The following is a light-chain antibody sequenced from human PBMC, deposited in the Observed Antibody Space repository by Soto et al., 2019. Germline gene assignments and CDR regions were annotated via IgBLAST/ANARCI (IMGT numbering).Light chain of an antibody. CDR1: QTVSNYH. Sequence: EIVLTQSPGNLSLSPGDTATLSCRASQTVSNYHLAWYQQKPGHAPRLLIYGVSSRDTGIPDRFTGSGSGTDFTLTITRLEPEDFAVYYCQQYGGSPPRFSFGPGTKVDIK. CDR2: GVS. CDR3: QQYGGSPPRFS. V-gene: IGKV3-20*01. J-gene: IGKJ3*01.